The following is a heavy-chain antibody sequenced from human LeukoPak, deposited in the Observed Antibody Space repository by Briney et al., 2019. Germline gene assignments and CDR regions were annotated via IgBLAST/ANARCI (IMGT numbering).Heavy chain of an antibody. CDR1: GYTFTSYG. CDR3: ARSGKWELLPNFDY. Sequence: ASVTVSCKASGYTFTSYGISWVRQAPGQGLEWMGWISAYNGNTNYAQKLRGRVTMTTDTSTSTAYMELRSLRSDDTAVYYCARSGKWELLPNFDYWGQGTLVTVSS. V-gene: IGHV1-18*01. D-gene: IGHD1-26*01. J-gene: IGHJ4*02. CDR2: ISAYNGNT.